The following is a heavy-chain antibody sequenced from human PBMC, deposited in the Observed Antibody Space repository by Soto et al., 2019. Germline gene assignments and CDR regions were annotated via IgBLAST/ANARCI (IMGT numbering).Heavy chain of an antibody. CDR1: GGTFSSYT. J-gene: IGHJ6*02. D-gene: IGHD6-13*01. CDR3: ARGIYSSSWYNYYYGMDV. CDR2: IIPILGIA. V-gene: IGHV1-69*02. Sequence: QVQLVQSGAEVKKPGSSVKVSCKASGGTFSSYTISWVRQAPGQGLEWMGRIIPILGIANYAQKFQGRVTITADKSTSTAYMELSSLRSEDTAVYYCARGIYSSSWYNYYYGMDVWGQGTTVTVSS.